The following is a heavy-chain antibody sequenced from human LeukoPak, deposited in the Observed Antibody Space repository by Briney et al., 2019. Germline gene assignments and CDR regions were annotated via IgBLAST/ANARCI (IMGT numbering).Heavy chain of an antibody. D-gene: IGHD2-2*01. CDR3: AKVLTGYCGSTSCPFDS. J-gene: IGHJ4*02. Sequence: GGSLRLSCAASGFTFSSYGMHWVRQAPGKGLEWVAYIRYHGSNINYADSVKGRFTISRDNSKDTLFLQMSSLRAEDTAVYYCAKVLTGYCGSTSCPFDSWGQGTLVTVSS. CDR1: GFTFSSYG. V-gene: IGHV3-30*02. CDR2: IRYHGSNI.